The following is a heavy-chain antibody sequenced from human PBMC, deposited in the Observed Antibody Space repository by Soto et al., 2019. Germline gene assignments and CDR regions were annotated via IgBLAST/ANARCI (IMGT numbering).Heavy chain of an antibody. J-gene: IGHJ5*02. CDR2: INPHGGST. V-gene: IGHV1-46*01. D-gene: IGHD3-16*01. Sequence: ASAKVSCKAPGDMFTSSYFNWARQAPGQESEWMGVINPHGGSTAYALRFQGRVTMTRDTPTSTVYMQLTSLRSEDTAVYYCARSSGGNYGIIIEGSNWFAPWGQGTLVTVSS. CDR3: ARSSGGNYGIIIEGSNWFAP. CDR1: GDMFTSSY.